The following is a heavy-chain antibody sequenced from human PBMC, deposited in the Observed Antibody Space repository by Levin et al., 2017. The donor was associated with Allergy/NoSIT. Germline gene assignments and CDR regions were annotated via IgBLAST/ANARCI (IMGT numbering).Heavy chain of an antibody. CDR3: ARVGCLDGMDV. D-gene: IGHD3-16*01. J-gene: IGHJ6*02. Sequence: GGSLRLSCAVSGFIFSSYEMNWVRQAPGKGLEWVSYISSSGTTIYYADSVKGRFTISRDNAKNSLYLQMNSLRAEDTAVYFCARVGCLDGMDVWGQGTTVTVSS. CDR2: ISSSGTTI. CDR1: GFIFSSYE. V-gene: IGHV3-48*03.